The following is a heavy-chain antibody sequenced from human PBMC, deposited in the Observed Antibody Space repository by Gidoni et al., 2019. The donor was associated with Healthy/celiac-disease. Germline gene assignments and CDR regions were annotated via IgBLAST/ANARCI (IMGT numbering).Heavy chain of an antibody. CDR3: ARDLQGSYYYDSSGYQDAFDI. J-gene: IGHJ3*02. Sequence: EVQLVEYGGGMVKPGGSLRRSCAASGFTFSSDSLNWVRQAPGKGLEWVSAISSSISYIYYADSVKGRFTISRDNAKNSLYLQMNRLRAEVTAVYYCARDLQGSYYYDSSGYQDAFDIWGQGTMVTVSS. D-gene: IGHD3-22*01. CDR1: GFTFSSDS. V-gene: IGHV3-21*01. CDR2: ISSSISYI.